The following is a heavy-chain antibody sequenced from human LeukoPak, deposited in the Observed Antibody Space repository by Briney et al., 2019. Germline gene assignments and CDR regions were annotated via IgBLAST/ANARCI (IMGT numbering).Heavy chain of an antibody. D-gene: IGHD2-8*01. CDR1: GFTFSSYE. CDR2: ISSSGSTI. V-gene: IGHV3-48*03. J-gene: IGHJ4*02. CDR3: ARSLEMGYGY. Sequence: PGGSLRLSCAASGFTFSSYEMNWVRQAPGKGLEWVSYISSSGSTIYYADSVKGRFTISRDNAKNSLYLQMNSLRAEDTAVYYCARSLEMGYGYWGQGTLVTVSS.